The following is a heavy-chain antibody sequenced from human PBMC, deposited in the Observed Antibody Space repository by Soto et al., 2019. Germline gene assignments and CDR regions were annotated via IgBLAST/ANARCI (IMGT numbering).Heavy chain of an antibody. CDR2: IYYSGST. D-gene: IGHD3-22*01. Sequence: SETLSLTCTVSGCSISSGDYYWSWIRQPPGKGLEWIGYIYYSGSTYYNPSLKSRVTISVDTSKNQFSLKLSSVTAADTAVYYCARAPYYYDSSGYYYAAVFDYWGQGTLVTVSS. J-gene: IGHJ4*02. CDR3: ARAPYYYDSSGYYYAAVFDY. V-gene: IGHV4-30-4*01. CDR1: GCSISSGDYY.